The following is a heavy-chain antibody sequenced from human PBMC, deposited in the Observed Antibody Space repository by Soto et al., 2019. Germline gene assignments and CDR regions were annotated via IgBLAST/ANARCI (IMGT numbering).Heavy chain of an antibody. CDR1: GGSISSYY. D-gene: IGHD6-13*01. V-gene: IGHV4-59*01. Sequence: PSETLSLTCTVSGGSISSYYWSWIRQPPGKGLEWIGYIYYSGSTNYNPSLKSRVTISVDTSKNQFSLKLSSVTAADTAVYYCARGRQRLVNHDAFDIWGQGTMVTVSS. CDR3: ARGRQRLVNHDAFDI. J-gene: IGHJ3*02. CDR2: IYYSGST.